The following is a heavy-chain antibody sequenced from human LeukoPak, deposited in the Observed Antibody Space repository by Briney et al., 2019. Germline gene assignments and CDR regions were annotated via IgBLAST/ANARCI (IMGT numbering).Heavy chain of an antibody. D-gene: IGHD3-10*01. J-gene: IGHJ4*02. Sequence: GGSLRLSCTASGFTFSTYWINWVRHSPGKGLVWVALINGDGSTTTHADSVKGRFTISRDNAKNTAYLQMNSLRDEDTAVYFCARDYAGSPDYWGQGTLVTVSS. V-gene: IGHV3-74*03. CDR2: INGDGSTT. CDR1: GFTFSTYW. CDR3: ARDYAGSPDY.